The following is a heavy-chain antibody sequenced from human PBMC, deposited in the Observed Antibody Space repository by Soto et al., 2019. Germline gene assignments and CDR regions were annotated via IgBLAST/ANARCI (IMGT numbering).Heavy chain of an antibody. CDR2: IYHSGTT. CDR1: GFSISSGYF. Sequence: LSVTCAVSGFSISSGYFWGWIRQPPGKGPEWLGSIYHSGTTYYNPSVKGRVTISVDTSKNQFSLKMSSVTAADTAVYYCARDSSGYYWFDPWGQGTLVTVSS. D-gene: IGHD3-22*01. J-gene: IGHJ5*02. CDR3: ARDSSGYYWFDP. V-gene: IGHV4-38-2*02.